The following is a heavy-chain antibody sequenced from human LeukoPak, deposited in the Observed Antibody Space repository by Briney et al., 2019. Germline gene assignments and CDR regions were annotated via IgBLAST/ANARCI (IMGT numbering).Heavy chain of an antibody. CDR3: ARVQDFETRGNYLGY. V-gene: IGHV4-34*01. D-gene: IGHD3-22*01. J-gene: IGHJ4*01. CDR1: GGSISDYY. Sequence: PSVTVSLTCAVYGGSISDYYWNWIRQPPGKGLEWIGEINHSGSTNYNPSLKSRVTMSVDTFKNQFSLTLSSVTAADTAVYYCARVQDFETRGNYLGYWGHGTLVTVSS. CDR2: INHSGST.